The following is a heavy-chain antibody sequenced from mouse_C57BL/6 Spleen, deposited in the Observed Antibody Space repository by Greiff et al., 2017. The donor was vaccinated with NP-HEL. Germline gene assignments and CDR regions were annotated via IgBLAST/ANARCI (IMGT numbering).Heavy chain of an antibody. D-gene: IGHD1-1*01. CDR1: GYTFTSYW. V-gene: IGHV1-52*01. CDR2: IDPSDSET. CDR3: ARAPLITTVVATRDYYAMDY. J-gene: IGHJ4*01. Sequence: QVHVKQSGAELVRPGSSVKLSCKASGYTFTSYWMHWVKQRPIQGLEWIGNIDPSDSETHYNQKFKDKATLTVDKSSSTAYMQLSSLTSEDSAVYYCARAPLITTVVATRDYYAMDYWGQGTSVTVSS.